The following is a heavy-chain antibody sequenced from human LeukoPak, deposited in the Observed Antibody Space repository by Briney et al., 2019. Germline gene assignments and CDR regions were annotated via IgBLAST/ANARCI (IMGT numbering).Heavy chain of an antibody. J-gene: IGHJ4*02. CDR2: ISGXGGST. V-gene: IGHV3-23*01. D-gene: IGHD4-17*01. Sequence: GGSLRLSCEVSGFTFSSXXXXXXRQXXXXXXXXXXGISGXGGSTYYAXSXXXXXXISXENSKNTLYLQMSSLRAEDTAVYYCATARTLRVTTSFDYWGQGTLVTVSS. CDR3: ATARTLRVTTSFDY. CDR1: GFTFSSXX.